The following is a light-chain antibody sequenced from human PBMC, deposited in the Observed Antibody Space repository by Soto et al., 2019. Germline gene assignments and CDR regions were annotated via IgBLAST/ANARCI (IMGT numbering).Light chain of an antibody. V-gene: IGLV2-8*01. Sequence: QSALTQPPSASGSPGQSVTISCTGAGTDVGQYNYVSWYQQHPGKAPKFLIHHVSRRPSGVPARFSGSKSGNTASLTVSGLQTEDEADYYCSSYGGFNNVLFGGGTQLTVL. CDR2: HVS. CDR1: GTDVGQYNY. J-gene: IGLJ2*01. CDR3: SSYGGFNNVL.